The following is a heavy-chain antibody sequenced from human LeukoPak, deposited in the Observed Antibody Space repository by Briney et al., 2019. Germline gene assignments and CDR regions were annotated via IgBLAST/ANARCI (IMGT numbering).Heavy chain of an antibody. CDR2: VIPIFGTA. J-gene: IGHJ4*02. CDR3: ARYSVHGDFDY. Sequence: SVKVSCKASGGTFSSYAISWVRQAPGQGLEWMGRVIPIFGTANYAQKFQGRVTITTDESTSTAYMQLSSLRAEDTAVYYCARYSVHGDFDYWGQGTLVTVSS. D-gene: IGHD1-1*01. CDR1: GGTFSSYA. V-gene: IGHV1-69*05.